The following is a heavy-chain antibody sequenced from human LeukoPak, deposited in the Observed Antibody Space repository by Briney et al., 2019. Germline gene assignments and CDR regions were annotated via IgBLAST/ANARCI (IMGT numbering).Heavy chain of an antibody. D-gene: IGHD6-19*01. Sequence: PGGSLRLSCAASGFTFSSYGMRWVRQAPGKGLEWVAVISYDGSNKYYADSVKGRFTISRDNSKNTLYLQMNSLRAEDTAVYYCAKDWEQWLVIYYFDYWGQGTLVTVSS. CDR2: ISYDGSNK. V-gene: IGHV3-30*18. J-gene: IGHJ4*02. CDR1: GFTFSSYG. CDR3: AKDWEQWLVIYYFDY.